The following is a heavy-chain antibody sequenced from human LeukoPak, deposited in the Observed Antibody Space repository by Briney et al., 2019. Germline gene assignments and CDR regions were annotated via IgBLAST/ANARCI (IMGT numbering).Heavy chain of an antibody. J-gene: IGHJ3*02. D-gene: IGHD4-17*01. CDR3: ARTKNDYGDGEAFDI. CDR2: SDWNGDNT. Sequence: PGGSLRLSCAASGFTFDDYGMSWVRQVPGKGLEWVAGSDWNGDNTGYVDSVKGRFTISRDNAKNSLFLQMNSLRAEDTALYYCARTKNDYGDGEAFDIWGQGTMVIVSS. V-gene: IGHV3-20*04. CDR1: GFTFDDYG.